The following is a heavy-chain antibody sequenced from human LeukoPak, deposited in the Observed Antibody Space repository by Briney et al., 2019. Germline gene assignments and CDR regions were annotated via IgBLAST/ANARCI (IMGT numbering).Heavy chain of an antibody. J-gene: IGHJ5*02. V-gene: IGHV3-30-3*01. Sequence: PGGSLRLSCAASGFTFSSYAMHWVRQAPGKGLEGGAVISYDGSNKYYADSVKGRFTISRDNSKNTLYLQMNSLRAEDTAVYYCARDGTGYYYNWFDPWGQGTLVTVSS. CDR3: ARDGTGYYYNWFDP. D-gene: IGHD3/OR15-3a*01. CDR2: ISYDGSNK. CDR1: GFTFSSYA.